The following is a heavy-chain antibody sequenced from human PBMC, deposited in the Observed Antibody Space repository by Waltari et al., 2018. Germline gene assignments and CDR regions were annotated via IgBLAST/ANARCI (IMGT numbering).Heavy chain of an antibody. CDR2: IYYSGST. CDR3: ARSATTVVTTTNHYYYYGMDV. D-gene: IGHD4-17*01. J-gene: IGHJ6*02. Sequence: QVQLQESGPGLVKPSETLSLTCTVSGGSISSYYWSWIRQPPGQGLEWIGYIYYSGSTNHNPSLKSRGTISVDTSKNQFSLKLSSVTAADTAVYYCARSATTVVTTTNHYYYYGMDVWGQGTTVTVSS. V-gene: IGHV4-59*01. CDR1: GGSISSYY.